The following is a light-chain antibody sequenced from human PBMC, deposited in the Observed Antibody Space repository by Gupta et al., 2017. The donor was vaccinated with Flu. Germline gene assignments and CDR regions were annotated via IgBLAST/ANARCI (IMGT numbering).Light chain of an antibody. CDR1: QRVRSN. J-gene: IGKJ4*01. CDR3: QQYHNWPPFT. CDR2: DAA. Sequence: TLLVSLGESATPSCRTSQRVRSNLAWFKQKPGQAPRQLIYDAATSVTDSPARFSGSGCGTEVTLTISSRQSEDCAVYYCQQYHNWPPFTFGEGTKVEIK. V-gene: IGKV3D-15*01.